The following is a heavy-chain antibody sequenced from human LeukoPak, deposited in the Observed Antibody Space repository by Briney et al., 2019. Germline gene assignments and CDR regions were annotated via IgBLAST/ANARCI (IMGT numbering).Heavy chain of an antibody. D-gene: IGHD2-21*01. Sequence: PSETLSLTCIVSGGSISGYYWSWIRQPPGGGLEFIGYIHYSGNTYYNPSLKGRVTISMDTSKNQFSLILYSVTAADTAMFYCARSNSGHQKPLDHWSPGALVTISS. CDR1: GGSISGYY. J-gene: IGHJ4*02. V-gene: IGHV4-59*01. CDR3: ARSNSGHQKPLDH. CDR2: IHYSGNT.